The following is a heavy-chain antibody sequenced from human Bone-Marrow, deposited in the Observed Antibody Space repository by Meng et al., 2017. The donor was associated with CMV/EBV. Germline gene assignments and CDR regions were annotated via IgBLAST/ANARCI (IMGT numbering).Heavy chain of an antibody. V-gene: IGHV3-23*03. D-gene: IGHD2-2*01. CDR3: AKPRPYCSSTGCWSDY. CDR1: GFTFSRYA. CDR2: VSSGSSNT. Sequence: GESLKISCAASGFTFSRYAMTWVRQAPGKGLEWVSVVSSGSSNTYYADSVKGRFTVSRDNSKNTVYLQMNSLRAEDTAVYYCAKPRPYCSSTGCWSDYWGQGTLVTVSS. J-gene: IGHJ4*02.